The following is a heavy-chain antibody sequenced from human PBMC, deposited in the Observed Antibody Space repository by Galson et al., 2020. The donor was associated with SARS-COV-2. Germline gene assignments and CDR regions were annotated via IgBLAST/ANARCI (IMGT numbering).Heavy chain of an antibody. CDR2: ITSSSTT. Sequence: GESLKISCAASGFTFSSYNMDWVRQAPGQGLEWVSFITSSSTTYYADSVKGRFTISRDNAKNSLYLQMSGLRDDDTALYYCSSGVSSSWPFSDFWGQGALVTVSS. CDR3: SSGVSSSWPFSDF. D-gene: IGHD6-13*01. J-gene: IGHJ4*02. CDR1: GFTFSSYN. V-gene: IGHV3-48*02.